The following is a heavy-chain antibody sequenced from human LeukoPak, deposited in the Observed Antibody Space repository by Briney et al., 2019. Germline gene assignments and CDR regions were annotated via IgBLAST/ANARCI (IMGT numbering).Heavy chain of an antibody. J-gene: IGHJ6*03. Sequence: GGSLRLSCAASGFTFSSYSMNWVRQAPGKGLEWVSSISSSSSYIYYADSVKGRFTISRDNAKNSLYLQMNSLRAEDTAVYYCAKDQKAEGNYYMDVWGKGTTVTVSS. CDR1: GFTFSSYS. CDR3: AKDQKAEGNYYMDV. D-gene: IGHD3-10*01. V-gene: IGHV3-21*01. CDR2: ISSSSSYI.